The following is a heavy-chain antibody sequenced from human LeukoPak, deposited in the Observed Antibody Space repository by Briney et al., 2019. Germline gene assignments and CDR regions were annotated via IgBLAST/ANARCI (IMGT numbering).Heavy chain of an antibody. Sequence: GGSLRLSCAGSAFTFSNYWMSWVRQAPGKGLEWVANIKQDGSEKYYVDSVKGRFAISRDNAQNSFYLQMNSLETDDTAVYYCAKDSYSKGDYWGQGTLVTVSS. D-gene: IGHD4-11*01. V-gene: IGHV3-7*01. CDR1: AFTFSNYW. J-gene: IGHJ4*02. CDR3: AKDSYSKGDY. CDR2: IKQDGSEK.